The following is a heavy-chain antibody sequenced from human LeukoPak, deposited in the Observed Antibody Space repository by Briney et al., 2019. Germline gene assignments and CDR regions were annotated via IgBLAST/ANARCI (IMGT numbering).Heavy chain of an antibody. V-gene: IGHV1-69*13. J-gene: IGHJ4*02. Sequence: SVKVSCKASGGTFSSYAISWVRQAPGQGLEWMGGIIPIFGTANYAQKFQGRVTITADESTSTAYMELSSLRSEDTAVYYCAKSRGDGYNWYDYWGQGTLVTVSS. CDR2: IIPIFGTA. CDR1: GGTFSSYA. D-gene: IGHD5-24*01. CDR3: AKSRGDGYNWYDY.